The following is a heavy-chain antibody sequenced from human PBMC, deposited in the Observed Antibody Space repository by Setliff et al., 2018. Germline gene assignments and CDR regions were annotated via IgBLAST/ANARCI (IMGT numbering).Heavy chain of an antibody. CDR2: IYYSGST. D-gene: IGHD3-3*01. CDR1: GGSISSSSHY. J-gene: IGHJ4*02. Sequence: PSETLSLTCTVSGGSISSSSHYWGWIRQPPGKGLEWIGSIYYSGSTYYNPSLKSRVTMSVDTSKNQFSLKLSSVTAADTAVYYCARTPDGFLGDGYNLNALGYFDSWGQGTLVTVSS. CDR3: ARTPDGFLGDGYNLNALGYFDS. V-gene: IGHV4-39*07.